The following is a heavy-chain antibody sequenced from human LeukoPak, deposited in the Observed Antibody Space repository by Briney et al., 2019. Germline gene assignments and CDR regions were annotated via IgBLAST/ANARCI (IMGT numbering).Heavy chain of an antibody. CDR1: GYTFTYRY. J-gene: IGHJ3*02. V-gene: IGHV1-45*02. Sequence: ASVNVSCKASGYTFTYRYLHWVRQAPGQALEWMGWITPFNGNTNYAQKFQDRVTITRDRSMSTAYMELSSLRSEDTAMYYCASQEGTRDHGGNSDDAFDIWGQRTMVTVSS. D-gene: IGHD4-23*01. CDR2: ITPFNGNT. CDR3: ASQEGTRDHGGNSDDAFDI.